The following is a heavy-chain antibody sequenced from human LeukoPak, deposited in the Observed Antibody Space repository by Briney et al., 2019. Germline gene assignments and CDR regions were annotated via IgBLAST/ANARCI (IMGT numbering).Heavy chain of an antibody. CDR2: ISHSAHGI. D-gene: IGHD3-10*01. CDR3: AREEERFASWGYFKY. Sequence: TGGSLRLSCAASGFTLKSYHMNWVRQPPGKGLEWVSTISHSAHGIFYTDSVKGRFTISRDNSNNTVYLQMNSLRAEDTALYYCAREEERFASWGYFKYWGQGALVTVSS. V-gene: IGHV3-23*01. CDR1: GFTLKSYH. J-gene: IGHJ4*02.